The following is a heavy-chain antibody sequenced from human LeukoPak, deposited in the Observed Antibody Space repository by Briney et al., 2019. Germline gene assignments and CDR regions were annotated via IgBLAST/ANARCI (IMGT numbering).Heavy chain of an antibody. Sequence: ASVKVSCKASGYTFTSYGISWVRQAPGQGLEWMGWISAYNGNTNYAQRLQGRVTVTTDTSTSTAYMELRSLRSDDTAVYYCARLFGSSGSYYTPFDYWGQGTLVTVSS. CDR3: ARLFGSSGSYYTPFDY. CDR1: GYTFTSYG. D-gene: IGHD3-10*01. CDR2: ISAYNGNT. J-gene: IGHJ4*02. V-gene: IGHV1-18*01.